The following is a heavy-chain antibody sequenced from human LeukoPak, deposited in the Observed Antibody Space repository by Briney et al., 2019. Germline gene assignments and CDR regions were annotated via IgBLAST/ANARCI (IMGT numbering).Heavy chain of an antibody. D-gene: IGHD3-10*01. V-gene: IGHV3-73*01. J-gene: IGHJ4*02. Sequence: PGGSLKLSCAASGFTFSGSAMHWVRQASGKGLEWVGRIRSKANSYATAYAASVKGRFTISRDDSKNTAYLQMNSLKTEDTAVYYCTRREVRVNRDYWGQGTLVTVSS. CDR1: GFTFSGSA. CDR2: IRSKANSYAT. CDR3: TRREVRVNRDY.